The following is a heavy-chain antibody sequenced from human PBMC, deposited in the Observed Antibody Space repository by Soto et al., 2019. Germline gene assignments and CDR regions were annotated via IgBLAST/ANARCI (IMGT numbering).Heavy chain of an antibody. D-gene: IGHD3-10*01. Sequence: QLQLQESVPGLVKPSETLSLTCSGSGGSISSSSCYWGWIRQPPGKGLECLGSIYSSGSSYYTPSLKRRVTLPVDTSENKFSLRLSSVTAADTAVYYCATITRAYYMDAGGKGTKVTV. CDR2: IYSSGSS. V-gene: IGHV4-39*01. CDR1: GGSISSSSCY. J-gene: IGHJ6*03. CDR3: ATITRAYYMDA.